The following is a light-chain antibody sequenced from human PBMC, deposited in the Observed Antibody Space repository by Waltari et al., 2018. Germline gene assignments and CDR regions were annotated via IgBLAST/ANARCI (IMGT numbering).Light chain of an antibody. CDR3: QHYNNWPYT. CDR1: QSISSN. V-gene: IGKV3-15*01. Sequence: EIVMTQSPVTLSVSPGERATLSCRASQSISSNLAWFQQKRGQAPRLLISGASTRATGIPARFSGSGSGTEFTLTVSSMQSEDFAVYYCQHYNNWPYTVGQGTKVEIK. J-gene: IGKJ2*01. CDR2: GAS.